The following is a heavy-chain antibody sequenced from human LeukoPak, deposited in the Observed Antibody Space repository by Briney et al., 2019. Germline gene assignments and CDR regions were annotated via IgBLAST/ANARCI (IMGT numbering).Heavy chain of an antibody. Sequence: ASVTVSCKGSGYTFTDYSINWVRQAPGQGLEWMGWTDSKTGNPTYAQGFTGRFVFSLDTSVRTAYLQINSLKAEDTAVYYCVRDVGYYDSSGYYLGWFDPWGQGTLVTVSS. V-gene: IGHV7-4-1*02. D-gene: IGHD3-22*01. CDR1: GYTFTDYS. CDR3: VRDVGYYDSSGYYLGWFDP. CDR2: TDSKTGNP. J-gene: IGHJ5*02.